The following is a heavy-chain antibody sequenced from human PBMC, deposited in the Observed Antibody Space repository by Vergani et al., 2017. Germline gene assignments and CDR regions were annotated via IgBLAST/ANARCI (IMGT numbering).Heavy chain of an antibody. V-gene: IGHV4-38-2*01. CDR3: ARVFSEPYSGSYEGSDY. CDR1: GYSISSGYY. D-gene: IGHD1-26*01. CDR2: IYHSGST. Sequence: QVQLQESGPGLVKPSETLSLTCAVSGYSISSGYYWGWIRQPPGKGLEWIGSIYHSGSTYYNPSLKSRVTISVDTSKNQFSLKLSSVTAADTAVYYCARVFSEPYSGSYEGSDYWGQGTLVTVSS. J-gene: IGHJ4*02.